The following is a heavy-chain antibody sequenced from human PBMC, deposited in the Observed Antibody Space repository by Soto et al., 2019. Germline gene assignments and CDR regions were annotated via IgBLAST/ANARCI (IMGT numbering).Heavy chain of an antibody. Sequence: GGSLRLSCAASGFTFSSYGVHWVRQAPGKGLEWVAVVSYDGSNKHYADSVKGRFTISRDNSKNTLDLQMNSLRAEDTAVYYCAKDTYYYDRSGYYTYDYWGQGTQVTVSS. D-gene: IGHD3-22*01. CDR2: VSYDGSNK. V-gene: IGHV3-30*18. CDR1: GFTFSSYG. CDR3: AKDTYYYDRSGYYTYDY. J-gene: IGHJ4*02.